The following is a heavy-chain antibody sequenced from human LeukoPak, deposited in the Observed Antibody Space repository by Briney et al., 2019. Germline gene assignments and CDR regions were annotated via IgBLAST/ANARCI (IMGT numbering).Heavy chain of an antibody. CDR2: IYYSGST. Sequence: SETLSLTCTVSGDSISSSRSYWGWIRQPPGKGLEWIGSIYYSGSTYYNPSLKSRVTISVDTSKNQFSLKLSSVTAADTAVYYCAREGDSSGWYNVDYWGQGTLVTVSS. D-gene: IGHD6-19*01. V-gene: IGHV4-39*07. J-gene: IGHJ4*02. CDR1: GDSISSSRSY. CDR3: AREGDSSGWYNVDY.